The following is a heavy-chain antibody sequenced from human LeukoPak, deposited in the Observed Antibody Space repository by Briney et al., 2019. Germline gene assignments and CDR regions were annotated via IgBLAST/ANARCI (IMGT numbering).Heavy chain of an antibody. D-gene: IGHD5-18*01. CDR2: ISYDGSNK. CDR3: ARGGGYSYGYPPFDYYYMDD. Sequence: GGSLRLSCAASGFTFSSYAMHWVRQAPGKGPEWVAVISYDGSNKYYADSVKGRFTISRDNSKNTLYLQMNSLRAEDTAVYYCARGGGYSYGYPPFDYYYMDDWGKGTTVTVSS. V-gene: IGHV3-30-3*01. J-gene: IGHJ6*03. CDR1: GFTFSSYA.